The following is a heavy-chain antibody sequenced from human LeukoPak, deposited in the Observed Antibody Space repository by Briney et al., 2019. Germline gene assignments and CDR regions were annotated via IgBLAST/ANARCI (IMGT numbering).Heavy chain of an antibody. CDR3: ARSRGTWGRYYFDY. D-gene: IGHD3-16*01. V-gene: IGHV4-59*01. CDR1: GGSISSYY. CDR2: IYDSGST. Sequence: SETLSLTCTVSGGSISSYYWSWIRQPPGKGLEWIGYIYDSGSTNYNPSLKSRVTISVDTSKNQFSLNLTSVTASDAAVYYCARSRGTWGRYYFDYWGQGALVTVSS. J-gene: IGHJ4*02.